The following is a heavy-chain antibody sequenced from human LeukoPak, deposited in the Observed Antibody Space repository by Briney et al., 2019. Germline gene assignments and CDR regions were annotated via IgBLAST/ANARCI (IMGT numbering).Heavy chain of an antibody. J-gene: IGHJ4*02. CDR2: ISAYNGNT. V-gene: IGHV1-18*01. CDR1: GYTFTSYG. D-gene: IGHD3-16*02. Sequence: ASVKVSCKASGYTFTSYGISWVRQAPGQGLEWMGWISAYNGNTNYAQKLQGRVTMTTDTSTSTAYVELRSLRSDDTAVYYCARGDPTFGGVIVIGYWGQGTLVTVSS. CDR3: ARGDPTFGGVIVIGY.